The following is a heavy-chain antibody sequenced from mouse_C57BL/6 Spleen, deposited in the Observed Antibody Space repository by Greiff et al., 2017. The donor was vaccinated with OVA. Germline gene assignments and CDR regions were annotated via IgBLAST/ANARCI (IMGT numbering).Heavy chain of an antibody. Sequence: VQLQQSGTELVKPGASVKLSCKASGYTFTSYWMHWVKQRPGQGLEWIGNINPSNGGTNYNEKFKSKATLTVDKSSSTAYMQLSSLTSEDSAVYYCAREGAYYYGSSPYFDYWGQGTTLTVSS. J-gene: IGHJ2*01. V-gene: IGHV1-53*01. D-gene: IGHD1-1*01. CDR1: GYTFTSYW. CDR3: AREGAYYYGSSPYFDY. CDR2: INPSNGGT.